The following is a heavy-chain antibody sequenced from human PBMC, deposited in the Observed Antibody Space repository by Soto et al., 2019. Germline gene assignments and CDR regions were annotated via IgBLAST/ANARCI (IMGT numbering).Heavy chain of an antibody. V-gene: IGHV4-34*02. CDR3: AGAGGSGWYYYDY. J-gene: IGHJ4*01. D-gene: IGHD6-19*01. CDR1: GGSFSGYS. CDR2: INYTGTT. Sequence: QVQLQQWGAGLLKPSETLSLTCAVNGGSFSGYSWTWIRQAPGKGLDWIGEINYTGTTNYSPSLKSRVTLSVDTSKNQFSLELRSVSAADTAVYYCAGAGGSGWYYYDYWGHGTLVTVSS.